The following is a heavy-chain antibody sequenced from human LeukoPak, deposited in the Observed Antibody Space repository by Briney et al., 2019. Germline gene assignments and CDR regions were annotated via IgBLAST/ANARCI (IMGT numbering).Heavy chain of an antibody. CDR2: IYTSGST. D-gene: IGHD6-19*01. V-gene: IGHV4-4*07. CDR3: ARGIVAVAGTWFDP. Sequence: SETLSLTCTVSGGSISSYYWSWIRQPAGKGLEWIGRIYTSGSTNYNPSLKSRVTMSVDTSKNQFSLKLSSVTAADTAVYYCARGIVAVAGTWFDPWGQGTPVTVSS. CDR1: GGSISSYY. J-gene: IGHJ5*02.